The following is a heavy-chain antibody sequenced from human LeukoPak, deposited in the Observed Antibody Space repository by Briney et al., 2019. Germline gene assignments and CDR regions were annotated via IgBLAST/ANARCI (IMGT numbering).Heavy chain of an antibody. J-gene: IGHJ4*02. Sequence: GSLRLSCAGSGFTFRTYAMGWVRQAPGKGLERVSSINSGGDDTYYADSVKGRFTISRDNAKNSLYLQMNSLRAEDTAVYYCARDSYLDYWGQGTLVTVSS. CDR2: INSGGDDT. V-gene: IGHV3-23*01. CDR1: GFTFRTYA. CDR3: ARDSYLDY. D-gene: IGHD5-18*01.